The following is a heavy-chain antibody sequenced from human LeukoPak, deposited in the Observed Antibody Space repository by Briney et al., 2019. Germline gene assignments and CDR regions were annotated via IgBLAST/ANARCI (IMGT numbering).Heavy chain of an antibody. CDR2: IIPIFGTA. Sequence: EASVKVSCKASGGTFSSYAISWVRQAPGQGLEWMGGIIPIFGTANYAQKFQGRVTITADESTSTAYMELSSLRSEDTAVYYCARGSVVPAATPFDYWGQGTLVTVSS. CDR1: GGTFSSYA. CDR3: ARGSVVPAATPFDY. J-gene: IGHJ4*02. V-gene: IGHV1-69*13. D-gene: IGHD2-2*01.